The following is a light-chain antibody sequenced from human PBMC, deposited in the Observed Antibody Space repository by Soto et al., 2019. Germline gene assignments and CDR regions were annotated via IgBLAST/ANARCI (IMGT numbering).Light chain of an antibody. J-gene: IGKJ5*01. CDR3: QQYGKLTIT. Sequence: EIVLTQSPGALSLYRGASATLYWRASQSVTISCLTWYQQKPGQAPRPVIYGASTRAAGIPDRCSGSGSGTDFTLTISSLEPEDFAVYYSQQYGKLTITFGHGTRLEI. CDR1: QSVTISC. V-gene: IGKV3-20*01. CDR2: GAS.